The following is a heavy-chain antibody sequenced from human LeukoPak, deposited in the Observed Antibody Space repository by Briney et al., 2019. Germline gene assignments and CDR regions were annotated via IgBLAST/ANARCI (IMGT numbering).Heavy chain of an antibody. V-gene: IGHV5-51*01. CDR2: IYPGDSDT. J-gene: IGHJ3*02. Sequence: GESLKISCKASEYTSANHWIAWVRQMPGKGLEWMGIIYPGDSDTRYSPSFQGQVTISADKSISTAYLQWSSLKASDTAMYYCARLGADNDAFDIWGQGTMVTVSS. CDR3: ARLGADNDAFDI. D-gene: IGHD3-16*01. CDR1: EYTSANHW.